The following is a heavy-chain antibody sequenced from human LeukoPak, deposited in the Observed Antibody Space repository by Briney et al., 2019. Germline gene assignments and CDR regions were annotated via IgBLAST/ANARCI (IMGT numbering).Heavy chain of an antibody. J-gene: IGHJ6*02. CDR3: AREDGSVLYGMDV. Sequence: SETLSLTCTVSGGSISSYYWSWIRQPPGKGLEWIGYIYYSGSTNYNPSLKSRVTISVDTSKNQFSLKLSSVTAADTAVYYCAREDGSVLYGMDVWGQGTTVTVSS. D-gene: IGHD3-10*01. CDR2: IYYSGST. V-gene: IGHV4-59*12. CDR1: GGSISSYY.